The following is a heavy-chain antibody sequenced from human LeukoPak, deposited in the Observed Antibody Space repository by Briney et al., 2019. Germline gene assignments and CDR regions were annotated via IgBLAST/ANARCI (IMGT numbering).Heavy chain of an antibody. Sequence: ASVKVSCKASEYTFTNYDINWVRQATGQGLEWMGWMNPNSGNTNYAQKFQGRVTMTRNTSISTAYMELSRLRSDDTAVYYCARGYYDFWSGYQPYYFDYWGQGTLVTVSS. V-gene: IGHV1-8*01. CDR2: MNPNSGNT. D-gene: IGHD3-3*01. J-gene: IGHJ4*02. CDR3: ARGYYDFWSGYQPYYFDY. CDR1: EYTFTNYD.